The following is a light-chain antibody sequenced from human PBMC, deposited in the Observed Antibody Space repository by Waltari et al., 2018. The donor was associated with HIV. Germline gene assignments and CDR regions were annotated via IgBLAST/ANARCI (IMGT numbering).Light chain of an antibody. Sequence: EIVLTQSPPTLSLSPGETATPSCRASQNIHNYLAWYQQKPGQPPRLVIYDTSNRVTGIPTRVGGSGSGTHFTLTITSLEPEDFAVYYCQQRSIWPPYTFGQGTRLEIK. CDR3: QQRSIWPPYT. CDR2: DTS. J-gene: IGKJ2*01. CDR1: QNIHNY. V-gene: IGKV3-11*01.